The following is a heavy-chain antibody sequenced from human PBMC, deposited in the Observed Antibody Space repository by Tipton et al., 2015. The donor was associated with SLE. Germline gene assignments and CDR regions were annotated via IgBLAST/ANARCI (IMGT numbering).Heavy chain of an antibody. V-gene: IGHV4-38-2*02. Sequence: TLSLTCTVSGYSISSGYYWGWIRQPPGKGLEWIGSIYHSGSTYYNPSLKSRVTISVDTSKNQFSLKLSSVTAADTAVYYCARTDWGYFDYWGQGTLVTVSS. CDR3: ARTDWGYFDY. D-gene: IGHD7-27*01. CDR2: IYHSGST. J-gene: IGHJ4*02. CDR1: GYSISSGYY.